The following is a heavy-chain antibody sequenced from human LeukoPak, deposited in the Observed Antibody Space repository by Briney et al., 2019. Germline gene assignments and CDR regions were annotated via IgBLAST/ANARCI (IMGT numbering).Heavy chain of an antibody. V-gene: IGHV1-46*01. CDR3: ARDYHGAGSLTTFDY. D-gene: IGHD3-10*01. Sequence: ASVKVSCKASGYTFTSYYMYWVRQAPGQGLEWMGIINPSGGGATSAQKFQGRVTPTRDTSTRTVYMELSSLRYPNTAVYFCARDYHGAGSLTTFDYSGQGTLVTLSS. CDR2: INPSGGGA. CDR1: GYTFTSYY. J-gene: IGHJ4*02.